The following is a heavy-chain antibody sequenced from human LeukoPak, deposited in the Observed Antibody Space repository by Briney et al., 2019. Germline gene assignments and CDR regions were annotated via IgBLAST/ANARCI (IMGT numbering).Heavy chain of an antibody. Sequence: SETLSLTCTVSGGSISSSSYYWGWIRQPPGKGLEWIGSIYYSGSTYYNPSLKSRVTMSVDTSKNQFSLKVTSVTAADTAVYYCARRTYSGYSSPFDYWGQGTLVTVSS. CDR3: ARRTYSGYSSPFDY. D-gene: IGHD6-19*01. V-gene: IGHV4-39*07. CDR2: IYYSGST. J-gene: IGHJ4*02. CDR1: GGSISSSSYY.